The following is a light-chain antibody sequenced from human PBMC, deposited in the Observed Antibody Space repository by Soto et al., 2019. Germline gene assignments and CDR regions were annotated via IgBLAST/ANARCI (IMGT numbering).Light chain of an antibody. V-gene: IGKV1-27*01. J-gene: IGKJ4*01. CDR1: QGISNY. CDR2: TSS. Sequence: DIQMTQSPSSLSSSVGDRVTLTCRASQGISNYLSWYQQKPGKVPTLLIYTSSALQSGVPSRFSGSGSGTDFTLTISSLQPEDVATYYCQKHNDAPLTFGGGTKVDIK. CDR3: QKHNDAPLT.